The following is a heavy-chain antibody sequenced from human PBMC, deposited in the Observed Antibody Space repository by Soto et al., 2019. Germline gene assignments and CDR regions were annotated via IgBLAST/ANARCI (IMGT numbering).Heavy chain of an antibody. CDR3: ARWSYLDY. V-gene: IGHV3-23*01. Sequence: LALSLRLSCAASGFSFGSYALSWVRQAPGKGLEWVSTISGSDGNTFYADSVKGLFSISRDTSQSTLYLQMNSLRADDTAMYYCARWSYLDYWGQGTLVTVSS. CDR2: ISGSDGNT. CDR1: GFSFGSYA. D-gene: IGHD3-3*01. J-gene: IGHJ4*02.